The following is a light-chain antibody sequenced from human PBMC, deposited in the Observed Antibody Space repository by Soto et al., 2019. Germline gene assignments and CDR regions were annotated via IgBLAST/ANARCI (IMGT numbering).Light chain of an antibody. CDR2: SNT. CDR1: SSNIGSHT. Sequence: QSVLTQPPSASGAPGQTVTIYCSGSSSNIGSHTVNWYQHLPGTAPKLLIYSNTQRPLGVPVRFSGPKSGTSASLAISGLQSEDEAEYYCAAWDDRLYVFGTGTKVTVL. CDR3: AAWDDRLYV. J-gene: IGLJ1*01. V-gene: IGLV1-44*01.